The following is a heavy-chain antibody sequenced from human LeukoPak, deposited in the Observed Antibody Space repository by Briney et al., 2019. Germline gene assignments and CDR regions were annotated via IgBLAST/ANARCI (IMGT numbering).Heavy chain of an antibody. J-gene: IGHJ5*02. D-gene: IGHD3-3*01. Sequence: ASVKVSCKASGYTFTSYGISWVRQAPGQGLEWMGWISAYNGNTNYAQKLQGRVTVTTDTSTSTAYMELRSLRSDDTAVYYCARVRFLEWFLSVCWFDPWGQGTLVTVSS. CDR3: ARVRFLEWFLSVCWFDP. CDR1: GYTFTSYG. CDR2: ISAYNGNT. V-gene: IGHV1-18*01.